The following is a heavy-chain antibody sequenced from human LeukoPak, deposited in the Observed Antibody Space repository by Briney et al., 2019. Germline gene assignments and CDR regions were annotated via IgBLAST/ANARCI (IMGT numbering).Heavy chain of an antibody. D-gene: IGHD6-6*01. J-gene: IGHJ4*02. V-gene: IGHV4-59*01. Sequence: SETLSLTCTVSGGSISGYYWSWIRQPPGKGLEWIGYIYYSGSTNYNPSLKSRVTISVDTSKNQFSLKLSSVTAADTAVYYCARDRGGIAARIDYWGQGTLVTVSS. CDR1: GGSISGYY. CDR2: IYYSGST. CDR3: ARDRGGIAARIDY.